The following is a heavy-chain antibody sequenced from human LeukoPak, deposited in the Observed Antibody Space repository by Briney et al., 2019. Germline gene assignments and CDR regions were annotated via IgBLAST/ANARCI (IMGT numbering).Heavy chain of an antibody. CDR2: ISGSGGST. Sequence: GSLRLSCAASGFTFSSYAMSWVRQARGKGLEWVSAISGSGGSTYYADSVKGRFTITRDTSASTAYMELSSLRSEDTAVYYCARDDIVVVPADGLDYWGQGTLVTVSS. V-gene: IGHV3-23*01. J-gene: IGHJ4*02. CDR1: GFTFSSYA. CDR3: ARDDIVVVPADGLDY. D-gene: IGHD2-2*01.